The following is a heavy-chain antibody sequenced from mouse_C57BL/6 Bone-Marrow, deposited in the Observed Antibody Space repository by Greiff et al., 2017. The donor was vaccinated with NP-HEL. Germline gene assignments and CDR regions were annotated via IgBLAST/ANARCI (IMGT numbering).Heavy chain of an antibody. J-gene: IGHJ4*01. V-gene: IGHV1-26*01. D-gene: IGHD2-1*01. CDR3: ASAYGNYGGMDY. Sequence: VQLQQSGPELVKPGASVKISCKASGYTFTDYYMNWVKQSHGKSLEWIGDITPNNGGTSYNQKFKGKANLTVDTSSSTAYMELRSLTSEDSAVYDCASAYGNYGGMDYWGQGTSVTVSS. CDR2: ITPNNGGT. CDR1: GYTFTDYY.